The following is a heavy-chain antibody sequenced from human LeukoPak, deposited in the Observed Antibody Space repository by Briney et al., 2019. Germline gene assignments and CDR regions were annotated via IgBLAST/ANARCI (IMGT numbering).Heavy chain of an antibody. D-gene: IGHD2-21*01. CDR2: ISPDGTTT. J-gene: IGHJ4*02. V-gene: IGHV3-74*01. CDR1: GFTFNIYW. CDR3: ARGTYPLVY. Sequence: PGGSLRLSCAASGFTFNIYWIQWVRQAPGKGLEWVSRISPDGTTTTYADSVKGRFTISRDNAKSTVYLQTNSLRAEDTALYYCARGTYPLVYWGQGTLVTVSS.